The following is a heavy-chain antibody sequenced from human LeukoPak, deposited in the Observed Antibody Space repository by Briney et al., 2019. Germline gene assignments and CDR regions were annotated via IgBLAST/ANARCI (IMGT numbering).Heavy chain of an antibody. Sequence: GEALPSSFQTAGYRSPRYWIGWGRPKPGKGGGWMGIIYLTDSVTRYSPSFQGQVTISADKSISTVYLQWSRLKASDTAIYYCGGSPEFLAARAADSWGQGTRVTVSS. V-gene: IGHV5-51*01. J-gene: IGHJ4*02. CDR2: IYLTDSVT. CDR1: GYRSPRYW. D-gene: IGHD2/OR15-2a*01. CDR3: GGSPEFLAARAADS.